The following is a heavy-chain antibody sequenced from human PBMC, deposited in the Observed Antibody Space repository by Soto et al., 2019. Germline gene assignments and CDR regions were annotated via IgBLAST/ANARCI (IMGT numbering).Heavy chain of an antibody. CDR1: GGSISIGGYY. D-gene: IGHD3-10*01. J-gene: IGHJ5*01. Sequence: VQLQESGPGLVKPSQTLSLSCAVSGGSISIGGYYWSWIRQHPGKGLEWIGYIYYTGTTYYKLSLKSRVIMSVDTSKNQFSLNLTSVTAADTAVYYCAGDQWFGEPRSQYNWFDSWGQGILVTVAS. CDR3: AGDQWFGEPRSQYNWFDS. V-gene: IGHV4-31*11. CDR2: IYYTGTT.